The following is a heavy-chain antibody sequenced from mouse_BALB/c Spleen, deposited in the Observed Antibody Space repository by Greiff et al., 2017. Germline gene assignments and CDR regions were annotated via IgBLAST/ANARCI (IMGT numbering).Heavy chain of an antibody. V-gene: IGHV1-9*01. D-gene: IGHD2-4*01. CDR3: ARWNYDYDLFFDY. Sequence: VQLQQSGAELMKPGASVKISCKATGYTFSSYWIEWVKQRPGHGLEWIGEILPGSGSTNYNEKFKGKATFTADTSSNTAYMQLSSLTSEDSAVYYCARWNYDYDLFFDYWGQGTTLTVSS. J-gene: IGHJ2*01. CDR1: GYTFSSYW. CDR2: ILPGSGST.